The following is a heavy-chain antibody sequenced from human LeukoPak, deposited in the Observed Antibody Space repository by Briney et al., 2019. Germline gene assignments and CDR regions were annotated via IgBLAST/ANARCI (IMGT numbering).Heavy chain of an antibody. CDR3: AKDLLVVVVAATGIDY. D-gene: IGHD2-15*01. Sequence: PGGSLRLSCAASGFTFNNYAMNWVRQAPGKGLEWVAFIRYDGSNKYYADSVKGRFTISRDNSKNTLYLQMNSLRAEDTAVYYCAKDLLVVVVAATGIDYWGQGTLVTVSS. CDR1: GFTFNNYA. J-gene: IGHJ4*02. V-gene: IGHV3-30*02. CDR2: IRYDGSNK.